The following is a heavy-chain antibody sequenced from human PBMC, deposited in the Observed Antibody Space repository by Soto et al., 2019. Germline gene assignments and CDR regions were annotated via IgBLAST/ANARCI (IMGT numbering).Heavy chain of an antibody. V-gene: IGHV3-23*01. Sequence: EVQLLESGGGLVQPGGSLRLSCAASGFTFSSYAMSWVRQAPGKGLQWVSAISGSGGSTYYADSVKGRFTISRDNSKNTLSLQMNSLRAEDTAVYYCAKDRHLNDAFDIWGQGTMVTVSS. CDR1: GFTFSSYA. J-gene: IGHJ3*02. CDR3: AKDRHLNDAFDI. CDR2: ISGSGGST.